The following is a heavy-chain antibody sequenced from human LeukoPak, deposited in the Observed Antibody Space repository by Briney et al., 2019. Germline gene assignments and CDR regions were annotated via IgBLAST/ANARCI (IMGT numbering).Heavy chain of an antibody. V-gene: IGHV4-34*01. CDR3: AGDGDFWSGYLDY. Sequence: PSETLSLTCAVYGGSFSGYYWSWIRQPPGKGLEWIGEINHSGSTNYNPSLKSRVTMSVDTSKNQFSLKLSSVTAADTAVYYCAGDGDFWSGYLDYWGQGTLVTVSS. CDR1: GGSFSGYY. J-gene: IGHJ4*02. CDR2: INHSGST. D-gene: IGHD3-3*01.